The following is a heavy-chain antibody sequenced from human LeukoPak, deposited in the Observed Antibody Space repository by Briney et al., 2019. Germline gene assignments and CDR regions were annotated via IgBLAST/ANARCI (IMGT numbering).Heavy chain of an antibody. Sequence: GGSLRLSCAASGFNFRNYWMSWVRQAPGKGLEWVAKIKQDGSEKYYVDPVKGRFTISRDNAKNSLYLQMNSLRVEDTAVYYCARDPWVDLVSVAAAISSDYWGQGTLVTVSS. CDR1: GFNFRNYW. CDR3: ARDPWVDLVSVAAAISSDY. J-gene: IGHJ4*02. D-gene: IGHD2-2*01. V-gene: IGHV3-7*01. CDR2: IKQDGSEK.